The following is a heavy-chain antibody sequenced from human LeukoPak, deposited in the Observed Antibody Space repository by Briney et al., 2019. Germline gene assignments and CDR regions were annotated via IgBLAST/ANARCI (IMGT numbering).Heavy chain of an antibody. D-gene: IGHD5-18*01. V-gene: IGHV3-53*01. Sequence: GGSLRLSCAASGFTVSSNYMSWVRQAPGKGLECVSVIYSGGSTYYADSVKGRFTISRDNSKNTLYLQMNSLRAEDTAVYYCARGDTAMVFFDYWGQGTLVTVSS. CDR1: GFTVSSNY. J-gene: IGHJ4*02. CDR2: IYSGGST. CDR3: ARGDTAMVFFDY.